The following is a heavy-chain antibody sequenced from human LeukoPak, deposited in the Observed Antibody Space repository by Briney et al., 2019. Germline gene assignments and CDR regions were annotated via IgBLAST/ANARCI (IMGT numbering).Heavy chain of an antibody. V-gene: IGHV1-24*01. J-gene: IGHJ6*03. CDR3: ASTGPGYYYYYMDV. D-gene: IGHD2-2*01. CDR2: FDPEDGET. CDR1: GYTLTELS. Sequence: ASVKVSCKVSGYTLTELSMHWVRQAHGKGLEWMGGFDPEDGETIYAQKFQGRVTMTEDTSTDTAYMELSSLRSEDTAVYYCASTGPGYYYYYMDVWGKGTTVTVSS.